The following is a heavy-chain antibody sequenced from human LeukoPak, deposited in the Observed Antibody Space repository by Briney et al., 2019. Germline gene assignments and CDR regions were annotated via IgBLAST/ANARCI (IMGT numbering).Heavy chain of an antibody. D-gene: IGHD3-22*01. Sequence: GESLKISCKGSGYSFTTYWISWVRQMPGKGLEWMGRIDPSDSYTNYSPSFQGHVTISADKSIRTAYLQWSSLRASDTAMYYCANTYYHDSSAYYPNWFDPWGQGTLVTVSS. CDR1: GYSFTTYW. V-gene: IGHV5-10-1*01. CDR3: ANTYYHDSSAYYPNWFDP. J-gene: IGHJ5*02. CDR2: IDPSDSYT.